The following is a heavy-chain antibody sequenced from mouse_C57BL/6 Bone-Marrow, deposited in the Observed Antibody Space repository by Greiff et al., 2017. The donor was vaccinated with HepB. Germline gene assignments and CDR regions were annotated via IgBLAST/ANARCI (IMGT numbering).Heavy chain of an antibody. CDR1: GFTFSDYG. D-gene: IGHD1-1*01. V-gene: IGHV5-17*01. CDR2: ISSGSSTI. CDR3: ARSGDYGSSYFAY. J-gene: IGHJ3*01. Sequence: EVHLVESGGGLVKPGGSLKLSCAASGFTFSDYGMHWVRQAPEKGLEWVAYISSGSSTIYYADTVKGRFTISRDNAKNTLFLQMTSLRSEDTAMYYCARSGDYGSSYFAYWGQGTLVTVSA.